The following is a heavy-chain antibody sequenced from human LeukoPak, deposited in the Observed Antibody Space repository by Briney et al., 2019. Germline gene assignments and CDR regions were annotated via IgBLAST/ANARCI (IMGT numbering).Heavy chain of an antibody. CDR1: GDSISSGGYS. CDR2: IFYSGAT. J-gene: IGHJ3*02. V-gene: IGHV4-30-4*07. CDR3: ARVSGWRKTRLAFDI. Sequence: SETLSLTCAVSGDSISSGGYSWTWIRQPPGKGLDWIGYIFYSGATFYNPSLKSRVTISVDTSKNQFSLKLSSVTAADTAVYYCARVSGWRKTRLAFDIWGQGTMVTVSS. D-gene: IGHD6-19*01.